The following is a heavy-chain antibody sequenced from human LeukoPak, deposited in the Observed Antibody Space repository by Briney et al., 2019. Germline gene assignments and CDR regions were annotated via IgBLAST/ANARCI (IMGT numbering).Heavy chain of an antibody. J-gene: IGHJ4*02. CDR3: ARGRCRLDY. Sequence: PSETLSLTCAVYGGSFSGYYWSWIRQPPGKGLEWIGEMNHSGSSNYNPSLKSRVTISVDTSKNQFSLKVSSVTAADTAVYYCARGRCRLDYWGQGTLVTVSS. V-gene: IGHV4-34*01. CDR1: GGSFSGYY. CDR2: MNHSGSS. D-gene: IGHD2-8*01.